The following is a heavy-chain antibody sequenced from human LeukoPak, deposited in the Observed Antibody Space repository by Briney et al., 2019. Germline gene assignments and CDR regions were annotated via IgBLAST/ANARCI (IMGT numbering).Heavy chain of an antibody. D-gene: IGHD3-10*01. CDR1: GGSFSGYY. CDR3: ARTTTVRGTYYMDV. V-gene: IGHV4-34*01. J-gene: IGHJ6*03. Sequence: SETLSLTCAVYGGSFSGYYWSWIRQPPGKGLEWIGEINHSGSTDYNPSLKSRVTISVDTSKNQFSLKLSSVTAADTAVYYCARTTTVRGTYYMDVWGKGTTVTISS. CDR2: INHSGST.